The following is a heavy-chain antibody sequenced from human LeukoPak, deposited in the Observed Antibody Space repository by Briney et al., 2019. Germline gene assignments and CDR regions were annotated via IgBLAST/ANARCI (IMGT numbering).Heavy chain of an antibody. CDR2: ITSGSSYI. CDR1: GFTFSSYN. D-gene: IGHD3-3*01. J-gene: IGHJ4*02. Sequence: PGGSLRLSYAASGFTFSSYNMNWVRQAPGKGLEWVSSITSGSSYIYHADSVKGRFTMSRDNAKNSLYLQMNSLRAEDTAVYYCARGGLTIFGVVTKRKGPIDYWGQGTLVTVSS. CDR3: ARGGLTIFGVVTKRKGPIDY. V-gene: IGHV3-21*01.